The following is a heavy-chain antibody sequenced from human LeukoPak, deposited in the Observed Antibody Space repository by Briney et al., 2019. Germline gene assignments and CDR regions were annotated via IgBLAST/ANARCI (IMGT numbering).Heavy chain of an antibody. CDR2: IYTTGMT. CDR3: VRHGYTASHFFLDY. J-gene: IGHJ4*02. V-gene: IGHV4-4*07. D-gene: IGHD5-18*01. Sequence: SETLSLTCTVSTASINSYYWGWVRQPAGRGLEWIGRIYTTGMTQYDPSLQSRVTMSVDTSQKQFSLNLRSVTAADTAIYFCVRHGYTASHFFLDYWSQGALATVSS. CDR1: TASINSYY.